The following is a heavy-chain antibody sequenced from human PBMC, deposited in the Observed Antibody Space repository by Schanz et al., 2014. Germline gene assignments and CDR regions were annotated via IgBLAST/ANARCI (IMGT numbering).Heavy chain of an antibody. CDR3: AREEGGGIAAAGPKHYYYGMDV. J-gene: IGHJ6*02. Sequence: EVQLVESGGGLVQPGGSLRLSCAASGFTLSNSDMHWVRQGTGKGLEWVSTIGYLGDTYYPDSVEGRFTISRDNAKNSMYLQMNSMRADDEAVYYCAREEGGGIAAAGPKHYYYGMDVWGQGTLVTVSS. V-gene: IGHV3-13*01. CDR1: GFTLSNSD. D-gene: IGHD6-13*01. CDR2: IGYLGDT.